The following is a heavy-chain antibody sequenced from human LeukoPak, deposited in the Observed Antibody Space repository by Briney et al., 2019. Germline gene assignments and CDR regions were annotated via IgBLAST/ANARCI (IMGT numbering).Heavy chain of an antibody. CDR3: DRDIVAGSGSYSD. J-gene: IGHJ4*02. CDR2: IRGDGGDA. Sequence: PGGSLTLSCAASGFTFRSAWMHWVRQAPGKGLVWVSRIRGDGGDANYADFVKGRYTISRDNAKSTLYLQMNGLGVEDTAVYYCDRDIVAGSGSYSDWGQGTLVTVSS. CDR1: GFTFRSAW. V-gene: IGHV3-74*01. D-gene: IGHD3-10*01.